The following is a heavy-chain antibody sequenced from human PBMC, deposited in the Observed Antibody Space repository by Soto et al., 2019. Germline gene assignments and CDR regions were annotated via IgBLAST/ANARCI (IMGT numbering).Heavy chain of an antibody. D-gene: IGHD3-10*01. CDR1: GGTFSSYA. CDR3: ARTEWYYYGSGSSLSDYYYYGMDV. J-gene: IGHJ6*02. CDR2: IIPIFGTA. V-gene: IGHV1-69*13. Sequence: ASVKVSCKASGGTFSSYAISWVRQAPGQGLEWMGGIIPIFGTANYAQKFQGRVTITADESTSTAYMELSSLRSEDTAVYYCARTEWYYYGSGSSLSDYYYYGMDVWGRGTTVTVS.